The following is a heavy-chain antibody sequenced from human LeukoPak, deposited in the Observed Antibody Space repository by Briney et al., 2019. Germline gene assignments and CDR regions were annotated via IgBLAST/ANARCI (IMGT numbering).Heavy chain of an antibody. Sequence: PGGSLRLSCAASGFTFSSYAMSWVRQAPGKGLEWVSGISGSGGSTDYADSVKGRFTISRDNSKNTLYLQMNSLRAEDTAVYYCTTTGRVSVDYWGQGTLVTVSS. CDR3: TTTGRVSVDY. V-gene: IGHV3-23*01. CDR1: GFTFSSYA. J-gene: IGHJ4*02. D-gene: IGHD1-14*01. CDR2: ISGSGGST.